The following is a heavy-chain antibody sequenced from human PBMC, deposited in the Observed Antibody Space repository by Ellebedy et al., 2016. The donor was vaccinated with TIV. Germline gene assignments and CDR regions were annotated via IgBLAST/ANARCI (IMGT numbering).Heavy chain of an antibody. J-gene: IGHJ6*02. Sequence: AASVKVSCKSSGYTFTGYYIHWVRQAPGQGLEWMGWMNPDSGGRIYAQKFPGRVSMTRDTSISTAYMELSSLRFDDTAVYYCARDSNLRSGWYKTNLYYYGVDVWGQGTTVTISS. CDR2: MNPDSGGR. V-gene: IGHV1-2*02. CDR3: ARDSNLRSGWYKTNLYYYGVDV. CDR1: GYTFTGYY. D-gene: IGHD6-19*01.